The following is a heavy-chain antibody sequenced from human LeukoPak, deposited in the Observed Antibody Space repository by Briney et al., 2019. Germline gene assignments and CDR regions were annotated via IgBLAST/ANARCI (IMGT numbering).Heavy chain of an antibody. V-gene: IGHV4-59*01. Sequence: EWXGXIYYSGSTNYNPSLKSRVTISVDTSKNQFSLKLSSVTAADTAVYYCARSNSWGSSWVPRFDYWGQGTLVTVSS. CDR2: IYYSGST. CDR3: ARSNSWGSSWVPRFDY. J-gene: IGHJ4*02. D-gene: IGHD6-13*01.